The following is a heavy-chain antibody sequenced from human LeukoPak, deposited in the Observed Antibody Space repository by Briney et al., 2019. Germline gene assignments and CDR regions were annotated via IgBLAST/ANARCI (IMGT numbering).Heavy chain of an antibody. J-gene: IGHJ3*02. Sequence: GGSLRLSCAASGFTFSNYVMSWVRQAPGKGLEWVSAISGSGGSTYYADSVKGRFTISRDNSKNTLYLQMNSLRAEDTAVYYCARDLRAFDIWGQGTMVTVSS. CDR1: GFTFSNYV. CDR2: ISGSGGST. CDR3: ARDLRAFDI. V-gene: IGHV3-23*01.